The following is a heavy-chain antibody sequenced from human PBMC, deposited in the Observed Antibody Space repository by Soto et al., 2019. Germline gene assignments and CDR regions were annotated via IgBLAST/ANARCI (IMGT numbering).Heavy chain of an antibody. CDR2: IYYSGST. CDR3: ARRGSGWYEAYFDY. J-gene: IGHJ4*02. Sequence: QLQLQESGPGLVKPSETLSLTCTVSGGSISSSSYYWGWIRQPPGKGLEWIGSIYYSGSTYYNPSLKSRVTISVDTSKNQFSLKLSSVTAADTAVYYCARRGSGWYEAYFDYWGQGTLVTVSS. D-gene: IGHD6-19*01. CDR1: GGSISSSSYY. V-gene: IGHV4-39*01.